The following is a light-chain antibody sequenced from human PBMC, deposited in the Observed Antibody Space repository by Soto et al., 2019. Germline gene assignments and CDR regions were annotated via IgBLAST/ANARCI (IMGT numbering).Light chain of an antibody. V-gene: IGLV2-14*01. Sequence: QSALTQPASVSVSPGQSITISCTGTSNDIGAYNYVSWYQQHPGKAPKLMIYDVTYRPSGVSARFSGSKSDNTASLTISGLQVEDEAEYFCSSYARTSTHVLFGGGTKVTVL. J-gene: IGLJ2*01. CDR1: SNDIGAYNY. CDR2: DVT. CDR3: SSYARTSTHVL.